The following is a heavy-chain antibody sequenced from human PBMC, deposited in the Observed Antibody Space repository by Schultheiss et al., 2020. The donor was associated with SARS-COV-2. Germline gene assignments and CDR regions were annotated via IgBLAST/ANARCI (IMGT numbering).Heavy chain of an antibody. CDR3: AREWEPRETNYGMDV. CDR2: IHDLGSA. Sequence: SETLSLSCTFSGDSVNTYCHWMRQPPGKGLEWIGYIHDLGSANYNPSLKPRVTMSIDTSKKQVSLNLTSVTAADTAVYYCAREWEPRETNYGMDVWGQGTTVTVSS. J-gene: IGHJ6*02. D-gene: IGHD1-26*01. CDR1: GDSVNTY. V-gene: IGHV4-59*02.